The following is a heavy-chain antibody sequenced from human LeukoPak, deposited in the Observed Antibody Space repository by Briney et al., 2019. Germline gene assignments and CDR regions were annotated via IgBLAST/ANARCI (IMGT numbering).Heavy chain of an antibody. J-gene: IGHJ4*02. D-gene: IGHD3-10*01. CDR1: GFTFSSYA. CDR2: ISYDGSNK. CDR3: AKDSPYAYYGSGSYWDY. Sequence: GRSLRLSCAASGFTFSSYAMHWVRQAPGKGLEWVAVISYDGSNKYYADSVKGRFTISRDNSKNTLYLQMNSLRAEDTAVYYCAKDSPYAYYGSGSYWDYWGQGTLVTVSS. V-gene: IGHV3-30*04.